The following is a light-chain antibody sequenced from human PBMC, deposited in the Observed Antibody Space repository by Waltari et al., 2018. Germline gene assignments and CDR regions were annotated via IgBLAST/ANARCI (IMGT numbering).Light chain of an antibody. CDR1: SSDVGDYNY. CDR3: SSYTSSSTLYV. J-gene: IGLJ1*01. V-gene: IGLV2-14*03. CDR2: DVS. Sequence: QSALTQPASVSGSPGQSITISCTGTSSDVGDYNYVSWYQQHPGKAPKLMIYDVSNRPSGVSNRCSGSKSGNTASLTISGLQAEDEADYYCSSYTSSSTLYVFGTGTKVTVL.